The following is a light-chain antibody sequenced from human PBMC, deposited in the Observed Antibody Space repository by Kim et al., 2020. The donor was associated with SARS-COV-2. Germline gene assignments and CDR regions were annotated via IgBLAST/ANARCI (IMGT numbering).Light chain of an antibody. J-gene: IGKJ1*01. CDR3: QQSYSTPPRT. CDR2: AAS. Sequence: GERVTITCRDSQSISSYLNWYQQKPGKAPKLLIYAASSLQSGVSSRFSGSGSGTDFTLTISSLQPEDFASYYCQQSYSTPPRTFGQGTKVDIK. CDR1: QSISSY. V-gene: IGKV1-39*01.